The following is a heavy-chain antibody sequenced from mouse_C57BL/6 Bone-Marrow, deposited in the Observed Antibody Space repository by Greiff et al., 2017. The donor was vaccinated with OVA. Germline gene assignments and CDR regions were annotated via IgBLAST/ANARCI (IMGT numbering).Heavy chain of an antibody. CDR2: IHPNSGST. CDR3: ARFGRLRRRAYFAY. J-gene: IGHJ3*01. Sequence: QVQLQQPGAELVKPGASVKLSCKASGYTFTSYWMHWVKQRPGQGLEWIGMIHPNSGSTNYNEKFKSKATLTVDKSSSTAYMQLSSLTSEDSAVYYCARFGRLRRRAYFAYWGQGTLVTVSA. CDR1: GYTFTSYW. D-gene: IGHD2-4*01. V-gene: IGHV1-64*01.